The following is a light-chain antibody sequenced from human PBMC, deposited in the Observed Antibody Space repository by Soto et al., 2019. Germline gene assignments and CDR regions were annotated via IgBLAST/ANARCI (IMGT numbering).Light chain of an antibody. J-gene: IGKJ4*01. Sequence: IVMTQSPVTLSVSPGERATLSCRASQDIVSNVAWYQQRPGQAPRLLIYGASTRATDIPDRFSGSGSGTEFTLTISGLQSADSAVNYCQQYTNWPPRLTFGGGTKVDIK. CDR1: QDIVSN. CDR2: GAS. CDR3: QQYTNWPPRLT. V-gene: IGKV3-15*01.